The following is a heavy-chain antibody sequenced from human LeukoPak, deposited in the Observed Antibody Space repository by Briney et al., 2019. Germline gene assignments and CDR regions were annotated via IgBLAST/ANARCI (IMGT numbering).Heavy chain of an antibody. CDR2: ISYDGSDE. Sequence: PGGSLRLSCAASGFRFRNYAMHWVRQAPGKGLEWVALISYDGSDEYYAESVKGRFTVSRDNSNNTLYLQMNSLRPEDTAVYYCASFPRWLVVIIKDYWGQGTLVTVSS. J-gene: IGHJ4*02. CDR1: GFRFRNYA. V-gene: IGHV3-30*04. CDR3: ASFPRWLVVIIKDY. D-gene: IGHD2-21*01.